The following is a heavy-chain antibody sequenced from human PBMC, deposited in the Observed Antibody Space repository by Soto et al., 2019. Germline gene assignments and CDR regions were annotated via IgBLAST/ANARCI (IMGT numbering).Heavy chain of an antibody. CDR3: AREGTLTADYYYGMDV. V-gene: IGHV3-7*01. Sequence: EVQLVESGGGLVQPGGSLRLSCAASGFTFSSYWMSWVRQAPGKGLEWVANIKQDGSEKYYVDSVKGRFTISRDNAKNSLYLRMNCLRAEDTAVYYCAREGTLTADYYYGMDVWGQGTTVTVSS. CDR1: GFTFSSYW. J-gene: IGHJ6*02. CDR2: IKQDGSEK. D-gene: IGHD3-16*01.